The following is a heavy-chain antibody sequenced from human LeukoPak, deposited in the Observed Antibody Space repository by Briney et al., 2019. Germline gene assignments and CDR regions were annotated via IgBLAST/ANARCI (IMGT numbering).Heavy chain of an antibody. CDR3: ARDLNDLLQNYRSTWYPADY. CDR2: VNNGESSK. J-gene: IGHJ4*02. V-gene: IGHV3-74*01. D-gene: IGHD6-13*01. Sequence: PGGSLRLSCAASGFTFSTYWMNWVRQAPGKELVWGSRVNNGESSKSYADSVKGRFTISRDNTKNTLYLQMNSLRAEDTAVYYCARDLNDLLQNYRSTWYPADYWGQGTLVTVSS. CDR1: GFTFSTYW.